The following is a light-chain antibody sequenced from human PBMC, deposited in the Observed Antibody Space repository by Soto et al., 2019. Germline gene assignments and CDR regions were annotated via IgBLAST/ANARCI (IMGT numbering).Light chain of an antibody. CDR2: WSS. V-gene: IGKV4-1*01. CDR1: QSLFDSSTNKNY. CDR3: QQYYSPLWT. J-gene: IGKJ1*01. Sequence: DIVMTQSPDSRAVSLGERATINCNSSQSLFDSSTNKNYLAWYQQKSGQPPKLLIYWSSTRESGAPDRFSGSGSGTHFTLTISTLQAEDVAVYYCQQYYSPLWTFGQGSKVEVK.